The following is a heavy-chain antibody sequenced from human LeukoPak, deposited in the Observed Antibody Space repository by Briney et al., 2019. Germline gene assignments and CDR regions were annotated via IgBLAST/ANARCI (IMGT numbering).Heavy chain of an antibody. D-gene: IGHD3-22*01. V-gene: IGHV3-23*01. CDR2: MNTSGGST. Sequence: GGSLRLSCAASGFTFSSYAMSWVRQAPGKGLEWVSGMNTSGGSTAYADSVKGRFTISRDNPRNTLYMQMNSLRAEDTAVYYCAIMHPYYDGNGYWVQWGQGTLVTVSS. CDR3: AIMHPYYDGNGYWVQ. J-gene: IGHJ4*02. CDR1: GFTFSSYA.